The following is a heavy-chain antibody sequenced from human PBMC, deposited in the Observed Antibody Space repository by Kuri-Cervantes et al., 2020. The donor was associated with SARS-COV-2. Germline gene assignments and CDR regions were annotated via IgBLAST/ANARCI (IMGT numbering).Heavy chain of an antibody. CDR2: INPSGGST. CDR3: ATRPRFLEWLLSYYFDY. J-gene: IGHJ4*02. CDR1: GYTFTSYY. Sequence: ASVKVSCKASGYTFTSYYMHWVRQAPGQGLEWMGIINPSGGSTSYAQKFQGRVTMTRHTSTSTVYMELSSLRSEDTAVYYRATRPRFLEWLLSYYFDYWGQGTLVTVSS. V-gene: IGHV1-46*01. D-gene: IGHD3-3*01.